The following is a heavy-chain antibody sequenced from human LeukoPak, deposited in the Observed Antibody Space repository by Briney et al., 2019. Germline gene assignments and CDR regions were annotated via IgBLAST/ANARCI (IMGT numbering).Heavy chain of an antibody. V-gene: IGHV4-4*07. CDR1: GYSISSGYY. Sequence: SETLSLTCTVSGYSISSGYYWGWIRQPAGKGLEWIGRIYTSGSTNYNPSLKSRVTMSVDTSKNQFSLELSSVTAADTAVYYCAREVPEGQRLNWFDPWGQGTLVTVSS. CDR2: IYTSGST. J-gene: IGHJ5*02. CDR3: AREVPEGQRLNWFDP.